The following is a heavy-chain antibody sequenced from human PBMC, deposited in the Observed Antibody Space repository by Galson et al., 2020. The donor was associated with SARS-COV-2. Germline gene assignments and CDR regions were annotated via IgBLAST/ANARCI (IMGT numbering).Heavy chain of an antibody. Sequence: ASVKVSCKASGYTFTGYYMHWVRQAPGQGLEWMGWINPNSGGTNYAQKFQGRVTMTRDTSISTAYMELSRLRSDDTAVYYCARYLTYYDFWSGYYASQGDYYYGMDGWGQGTTVTVSS. CDR3: ARYLTYYDFWSGYYASQGDYYYGMDG. CDR1: GYTFTGYY. J-gene: IGHJ6*02. V-gene: IGHV1-2*02. D-gene: IGHD3-3*01. CDR2: INPNSGGT.